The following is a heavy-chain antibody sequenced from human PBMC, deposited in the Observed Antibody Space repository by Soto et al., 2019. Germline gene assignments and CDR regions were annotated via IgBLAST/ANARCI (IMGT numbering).Heavy chain of an antibody. D-gene: IGHD3-16*01. J-gene: IGHJ1*01. CDR2: TSYDGSDK. CDR1: GFTFRSYV. CDR3: ARWGTTGGLDG. Sequence: QVQLVESGGGVVQPGTSLRVSCVGSGFTFRSYVIHWVRQAPGKGLEWVALTSYDGSDKYYGDSVRGRFTISRDNSRNTVDPQMDSLSLEETALYDWARWGTTGGLDGWDQGTLVSVSS. V-gene: IGHV3-30*19.